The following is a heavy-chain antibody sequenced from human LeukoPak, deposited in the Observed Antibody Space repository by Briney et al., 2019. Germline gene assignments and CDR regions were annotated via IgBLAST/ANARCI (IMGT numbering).Heavy chain of an antibody. D-gene: IGHD3-22*01. J-gene: IGHJ5*02. CDR2: IYYSGST. V-gene: IGHV4-59*12. CDR3: ARAGSGYYYEGWFDP. CDR1: GGSISSYY. Sequence: SETLSLTCTVSGGSISSYYWSWIRQPPGKGLEWIGYIYYSGSTYYNPFLKSRVTISVDTSKNQFSLKLSSVTAADTAVYYCARAGSGYYYEGWFDPWGQGTLVTVSS.